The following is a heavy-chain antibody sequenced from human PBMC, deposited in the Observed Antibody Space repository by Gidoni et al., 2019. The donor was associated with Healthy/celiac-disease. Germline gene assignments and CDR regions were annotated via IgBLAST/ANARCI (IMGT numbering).Heavy chain of an antibody. CDR3: AREPASVYYDSFGDY. CDR1: GGSFSGYY. J-gene: IGHJ4*02. Sequence: QVQLQQWGAGLLKPSETLSLTCAVYGGSFSGYYWSWIRQPPGKGLEWIGEINHSGIINYNPSLKSRVTISVDTSKNQFSLKLSSVTAADTAVYYCAREPASVYYDSFGDYWGQGTLVTVSS. D-gene: IGHD3-22*01. V-gene: IGHV4-34*01. CDR2: INHSGII.